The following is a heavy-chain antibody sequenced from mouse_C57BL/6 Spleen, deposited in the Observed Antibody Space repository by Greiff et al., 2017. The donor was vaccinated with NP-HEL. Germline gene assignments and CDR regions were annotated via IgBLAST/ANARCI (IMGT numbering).Heavy chain of an antibody. CDR2: IRSKSNNYAT. Sequence: DVQLVESGGGLVQPKGSLKLSCAASGFSFNTYAMNWVRQAPGKGLEWVARIRSKSNNYATYYADSVKDRFTISRDDSESMLYLQMNNLKTEDTAMYYCVRSSYDYDIPYAMDYWGQGTSVTVSS. D-gene: IGHD2-4*01. V-gene: IGHV10-1*01. J-gene: IGHJ4*01. CDR1: GFSFNTYA. CDR3: VRSSYDYDIPYAMDY.